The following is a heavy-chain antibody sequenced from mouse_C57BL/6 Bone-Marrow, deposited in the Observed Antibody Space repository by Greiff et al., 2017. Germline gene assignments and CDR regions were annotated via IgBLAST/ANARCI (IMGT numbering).Heavy chain of an antibody. CDR3: ARDDAMDY. CDR2: INYDGSST. V-gene: IGHV5-16*01. Sequence: EVKLVESEGGLVQPGSSMKLSCTASGFTFSDYYMAWVRQVPEKGLEWVANINYDGSSTYYLDSLKSRFIISRDNAKNILYLQMGSLKAEDTATYYCARDDAMDYWGQGTSVTVSS. J-gene: IGHJ4*01. CDR1: GFTFSDYY.